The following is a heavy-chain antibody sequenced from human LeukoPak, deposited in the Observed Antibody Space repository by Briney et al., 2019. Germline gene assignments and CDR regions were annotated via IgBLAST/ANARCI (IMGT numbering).Heavy chain of an antibody. V-gene: IGHV1-8*01. CDR3: ARDTKVATYDH. CDR1: GYTFTSYD. Sequence: GASVKVSCKASGYTFTSYDINWVRQATGQELEWMGWMNPNSGFTGYAQKFQGRVTMTRNTSISTAYMELSSLTSEDTAVYFCARDTKVATYDHWGQGTPVTVSS. J-gene: IGHJ4*01. D-gene: IGHD5-12*01. CDR2: MNPNSGFT.